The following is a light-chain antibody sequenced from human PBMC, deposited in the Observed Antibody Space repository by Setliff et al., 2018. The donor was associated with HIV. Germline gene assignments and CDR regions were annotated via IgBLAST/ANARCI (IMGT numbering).Light chain of an antibody. V-gene: IGLV2-14*01. CDR2: EVS. Sequence: QSALTQSASVSGSPGQSITISCTGTSSDGNGYNYVSWYQQHPGKAPKLMIYEVSNRPSGVSNRFSGSKSGNTASLTISGLQAEDEADYYCSSYTSSSTPYVFGTGTKVTVL. CDR1: SSDGNGYNY. CDR3: SSYTSSSTPYV. J-gene: IGLJ1*01.